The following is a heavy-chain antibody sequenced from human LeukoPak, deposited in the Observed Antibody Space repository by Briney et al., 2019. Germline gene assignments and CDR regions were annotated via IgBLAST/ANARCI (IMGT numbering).Heavy chain of an antibody. Sequence: GGSLRLSCAASGFTFSSYWMSWVRQAPGKGLEWVAVISYDGSNKYYADSVKGRFTISRDNSKNTLYLQMNSLRAEDTAVYYCARAQMPSGSYSVIDYWGQGTLVTVSS. J-gene: IGHJ4*02. D-gene: IGHD1-26*01. CDR2: ISYDGSNK. CDR3: ARAQMPSGSYSVIDY. CDR1: GFTFSSYW. V-gene: IGHV3-30-3*01.